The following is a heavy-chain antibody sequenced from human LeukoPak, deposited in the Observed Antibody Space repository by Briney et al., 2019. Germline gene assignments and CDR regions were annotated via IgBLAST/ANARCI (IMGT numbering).Heavy chain of an antibody. V-gene: IGHV1-8*01. CDR3: ARGREIFEVVIITGMDV. J-gene: IGHJ6*02. Sequence: ASVKVSCKASGYTFTSYDINWVRQATGQGLEWMGWMNPNSGNTGYAQKFQGRVTMTRNTSISTAYMELSSLRSEDTAVYYCARGREIFEVVIITGMDVWGQGTTVTVSS. D-gene: IGHD3-3*01. CDR2: MNPNSGNT. CDR1: GYTFTSYD.